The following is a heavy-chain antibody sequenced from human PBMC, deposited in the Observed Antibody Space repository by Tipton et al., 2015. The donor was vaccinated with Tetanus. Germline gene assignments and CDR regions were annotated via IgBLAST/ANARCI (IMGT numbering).Heavy chain of an antibody. CDR3: ARASGSHPSYYYYAADV. CDR2: INHSGST. V-gene: IGHV4-34*01. CDR1: GGSFSGYY. Sequence: TLSLTCAVYGGSFSGYYWSWIRQPPGKGLEWIGEINHSGSTNYNPSLKSRVTISVDTSKNQFSLKVSSVTAADTAVYFCARASGSHPSYYYYAADVWGQGTTVTVSS. D-gene: IGHD1-26*01. J-gene: IGHJ6*02.